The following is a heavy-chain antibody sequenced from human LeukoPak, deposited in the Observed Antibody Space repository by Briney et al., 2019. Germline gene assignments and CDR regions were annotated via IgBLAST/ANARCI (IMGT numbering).Heavy chain of an antibody. CDR3: ATAVSRYTLTWGGFDI. Sequence: GGSLRLSCAASGFTFSNAWMDWVRQAPRKGLEWVGRIRRITDGGTTDYAAPVKGRFTISRDDSKNTLYLQMNSLKTEDAGVYYCATAVSRYTLTWGGFDIWGQGTRVTVSS. CDR2: IRRITDGGTT. D-gene: IGHD1-14*01. V-gene: IGHV3-15*01. CDR1: GFTFSNAW. J-gene: IGHJ3*02.